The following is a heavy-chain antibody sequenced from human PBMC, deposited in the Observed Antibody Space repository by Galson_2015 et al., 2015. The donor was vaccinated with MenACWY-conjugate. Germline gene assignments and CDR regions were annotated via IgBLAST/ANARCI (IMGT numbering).Heavy chain of an antibody. J-gene: IGHJ4*02. Sequence: SLRLSCAASGFTFGGYAMSWFRQAPGKGLEWVGFIRSKAYGGTTEYAASVKGRFTISRDDSKSIAYLQMNSLKTEDTAVYYCTRGYCSGGSCHPYDYWGQGTLVTVSS. CDR2: IRSKAYGGTT. D-gene: IGHD2-15*01. CDR3: TRGYCSGGSCHPYDY. CDR1: GFTFGGYA. V-gene: IGHV3-49*03.